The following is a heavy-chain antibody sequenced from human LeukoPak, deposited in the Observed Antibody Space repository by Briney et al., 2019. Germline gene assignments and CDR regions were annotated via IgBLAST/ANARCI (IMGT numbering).Heavy chain of an antibody. Sequence: SETLSLTCTVSGGSISTSGYYWGWIRQPPGKGLEWIGNIYHSGSTYYNPSLKSRVSISVDTSKNHFSLDLSSVTAADSAIYYCARDYRMTMLVDWGQGTLVTVSS. CDR1: GGSISTSGYY. J-gene: IGHJ4*02. CDR3: ARDYRMTMLVD. V-gene: IGHV4-39*07. CDR2: IYHSGST. D-gene: IGHD3-22*01.